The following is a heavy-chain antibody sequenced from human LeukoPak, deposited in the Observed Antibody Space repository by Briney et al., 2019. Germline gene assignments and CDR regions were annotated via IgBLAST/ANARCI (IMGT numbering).Heavy chain of an antibody. CDR2: LIPIFGTA. J-gene: IGHJ4*02. CDR3: ARASIIAAAGPYYFDY. CDR1: GDPFSSYA. Sequence: ASVKVSCEASGDPFSSYAISWVPQAPGQGLEWVGGLIPIFGTANYAQKFQGRVTITADKSTSTAYMELSSLRSEDTAVYYCARASIIAAAGPYYFDYWGQGTLVTVSS. D-gene: IGHD6-13*01. V-gene: IGHV1-69*06.